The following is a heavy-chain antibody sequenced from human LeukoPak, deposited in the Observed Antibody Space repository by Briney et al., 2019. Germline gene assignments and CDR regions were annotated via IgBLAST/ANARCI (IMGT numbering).Heavy chain of an antibody. D-gene: IGHD3-16*01. V-gene: IGHV4-34*01. Sequence: PSETLSLICAVYGGSFSGYYWSWIRQPPGKGLEWIGEINHSGSTNYNPSLKSRVIISVDTSKNQFSLKLSSVTAADTAVYYCARRLRFWAAFDIWGQGTMVTVSS. CDR2: INHSGST. J-gene: IGHJ3*02. CDR1: GGSFSGYY. CDR3: ARRLRFWAAFDI.